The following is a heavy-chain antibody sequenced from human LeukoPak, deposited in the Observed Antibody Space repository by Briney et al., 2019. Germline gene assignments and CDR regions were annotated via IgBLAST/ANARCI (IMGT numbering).Heavy chain of an antibody. CDR3: ARVSGDGHFDY. CDR1: GLTFSSYS. J-gene: IGHJ4*02. D-gene: IGHD2-21*02. V-gene: IGHV3-21*01. CDR2: ISSSSSYI. Sequence: GGSLRLSCAASGLTFSSYSVNWVRQAPGKGLEWVSSISSSSSYIYYADSVKGRFTISRDNAKNSLYLQMNSLRAEDTAVYYCARVSGDGHFDYWGQGTLVTVSS.